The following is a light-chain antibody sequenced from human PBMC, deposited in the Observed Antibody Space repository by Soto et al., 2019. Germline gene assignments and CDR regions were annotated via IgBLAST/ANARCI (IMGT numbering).Light chain of an antibody. CDR3: LQYNVYPLS. Sequence: DLQMTQFPSTLAASVGDRVTITCRASQNINRWLAWYQQRPGKAPDLLIHKASTLEVGVPSRFSGSASGTEFTLTISSLQPDDFAVYFCLQYNVYPLSFGGGTKVEIK. CDR1: QNINRW. V-gene: IGKV1-5*03. CDR2: KAS. J-gene: IGKJ4*01.